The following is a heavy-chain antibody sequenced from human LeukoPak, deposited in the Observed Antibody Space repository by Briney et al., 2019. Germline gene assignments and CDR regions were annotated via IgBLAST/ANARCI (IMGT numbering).Heavy chain of an antibody. CDR2: ISSNGGIT. V-gene: IGHV3-64*01. CDR3: ARGSVNGEYFQH. D-gene: IGHD2/OR15-2a*01. J-gene: IGHJ1*01. Sequence: GGSLRLSCAASGFTFSSYAIHWVRQAPGKGLEYVSAISSNGGITFYANSVKGRFTISRDNSKNTLYLQMGSLRAEDMAVYYCARGSVNGEYFQHWGQGTLVTVSS. CDR1: GFTFSSYA.